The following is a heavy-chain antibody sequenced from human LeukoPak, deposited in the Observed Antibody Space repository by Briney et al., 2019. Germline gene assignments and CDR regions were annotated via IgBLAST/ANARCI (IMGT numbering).Heavy chain of an antibody. Sequence: QTGGSLRLSCAASGFTFSSYAMNWVRQGPGKGLEWVSGISGSGGSIYYADSVKGRFTISRDNSKNTLYLQMNSLRAEDTAVYYCARDAVYSSSWQYYWGQGTLVTVSS. V-gene: IGHV3-23*01. J-gene: IGHJ4*02. CDR3: ARDAVYSSSWQYY. CDR2: ISGSGGSI. CDR1: GFTFSSYA. D-gene: IGHD6-13*01.